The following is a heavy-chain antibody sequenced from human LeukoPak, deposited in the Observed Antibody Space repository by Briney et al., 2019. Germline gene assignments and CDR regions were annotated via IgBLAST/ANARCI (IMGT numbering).Heavy chain of an antibody. CDR3: ARDIVIVPAAAYSSGWSH. J-gene: IGHJ4*02. V-gene: IGHV3-21*01. CDR1: GFTFSSYN. CDR2: ISSSSSYI. Sequence: GGSLRLSCAASGFTFSSYNMNWVRQAPGEGLEWVSSISSSSSYIYYADSVKGRFTISRDNAKNSLYLQMNSLRAEDTAVYYCARDIVIVPAAAYSSGWSHRGQGTLATVSS. D-gene: IGHD2-2*01.